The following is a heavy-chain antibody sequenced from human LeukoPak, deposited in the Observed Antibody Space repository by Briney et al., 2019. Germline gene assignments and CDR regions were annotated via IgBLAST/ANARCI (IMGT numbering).Heavy chain of an antibody. CDR3: ARAPFSYGRTTGFDY. D-gene: IGHD3-10*01. CDR1: GGSISRGSYY. J-gene: IGHJ4*02. CDR2: IYTSGST. V-gene: IGHV4-61*02. Sequence: PSETLSLTCTVSGGSISRGSYYWSWIRQPAGKGLEWIGRIYTSGSTNYNPSLKSRVTISVDTSKNQFSLKLSSVTAADTAVYYCARAPFSYGRTTGFDYWGQGTLVTVSS.